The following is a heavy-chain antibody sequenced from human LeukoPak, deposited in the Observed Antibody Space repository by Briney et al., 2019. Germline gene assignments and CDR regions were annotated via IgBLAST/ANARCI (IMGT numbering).Heavy chain of an antibody. Sequence: SETLSLTCTVSGGSISSYYWSWIRQPPGKGLEWIGYIYYSGSTNYNPSLKSRVTISVDTSKNQFSLKPSSVTAADTAVYYCARGYYDFWSDPPPGFDPWGQGTLVTVSS. CDR2: IYYSGST. V-gene: IGHV4-59*01. CDR3: ARGYYDFWSDPPPGFDP. CDR1: GGSISSYY. J-gene: IGHJ5*02. D-gene: IGHD3-3*01.